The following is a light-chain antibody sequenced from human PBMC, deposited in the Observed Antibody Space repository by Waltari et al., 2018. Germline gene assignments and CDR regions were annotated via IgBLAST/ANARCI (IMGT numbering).Light chain of an antibody. CDR1: QSVLYSSNNKNY. V-gene: IGKV4-1*01. CDR3: QQYYSTPLT. Sequence: DIVMTQSPDSLAVSLGERATINCKSSQSVLYSSNNKNYLAWHQQKPGQPPKLVIYWASTRESGVPDRFSGSGSWTDFTLTISSLQAEDVAVYYCQQYYSTPLTFGGGTKVEIK. CDR2: WAS. J-gene: IGKJ4*01.